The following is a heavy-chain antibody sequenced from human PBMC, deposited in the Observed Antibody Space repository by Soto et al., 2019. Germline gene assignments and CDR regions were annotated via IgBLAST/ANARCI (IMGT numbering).Heavy chain of an antibody. CDR1: GFTFSSYA. Sequence: PGGSLRLSCAASGFTFSSYAMNWARQAPGKGLEWVSLIGGDGGSTYYADSVRGRFTISRDNSKNTLYLQMNSLRAEDTAIYYCAKAYSSIWSHWYFDLWGLGTLVTVSS. J-gene: IGHJ2*01. CDR3: AKAYSSIWSHWYFDL. V-gene: IGHV3-23*01. D-gene: IGHD6-13*01. CDR2: IGGDGGST.